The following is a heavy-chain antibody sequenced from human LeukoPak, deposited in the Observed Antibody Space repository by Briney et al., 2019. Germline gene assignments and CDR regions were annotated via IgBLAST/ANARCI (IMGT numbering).Heavy chain of an antibody. CDR2: MNPDSGNT. V-gene: IGHV1-8*01. CDR1: GYSLTGYD. D-gene: IGHD4-23*01. J-gene: IGHJ4*02. Sequence: ASVKVSCKASGYSLTGYDINWVRQATGQGLEWMGWMNPDSGNTGYAQKFQGRVTMTRDTSTSTAYLELSSTRSEDTAVYYCATRESNVGTPHYWGQGPLITVSS. CDR3: ATRESNVGTPHY.